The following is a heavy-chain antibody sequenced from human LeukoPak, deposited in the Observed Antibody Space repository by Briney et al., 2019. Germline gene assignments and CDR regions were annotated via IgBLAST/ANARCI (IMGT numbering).Heavy chain of an antibody. CDR3: ARDPGNTAMIYFDY. D-gene: IGHD5-18*01. J-gene: IGHJ4*02. V-gene: IGHV3-7*01. CDR2: IKQDGSEK. Sequence: GGSLRLSCAASGFTFSSYWMSWVRQAPGKGLEWVANIKQDGSEKYYVDSVKGRFTIPRDNAKDSLYLQMNSLRAEDTALYYCARDPGNTAMIYFDYWGQGTLVTVSS. CDR1: GFTFSSYW.